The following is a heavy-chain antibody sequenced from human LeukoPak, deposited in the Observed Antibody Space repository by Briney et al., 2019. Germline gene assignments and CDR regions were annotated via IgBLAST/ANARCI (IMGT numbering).Heavy chain of an antibody. CDR2: INPSGGST. Sequence: ASVKVSCKASGYTFTSYYMHWVRQAPGQGLEWMGIINPSGGSTSYAQKLQGRVTMTTDTSTSTAYMELRSLRSDDTAVYYCARVWITGAFDIWGQGTMVTVST. J-gene: IGHJ3*02. CDR1: GYTFTSYY. V-gene: IGHV1-46*01. D-gene: IGHD1-20*01. CDR3: ARVWITGAFDI.